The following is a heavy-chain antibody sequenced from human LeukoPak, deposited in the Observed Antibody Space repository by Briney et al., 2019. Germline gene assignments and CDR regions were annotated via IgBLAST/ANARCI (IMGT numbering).Heavy chain of an antibody. CDR2: INTSGGRT. J-gene: IGHJ4*02. Sequence: GGTLRLSCAASGFIFSTYVMTWVRQVPGKGLEWVSSINTSGGRTHYADSVKGRFTISRDNSKNTLYLQMSGLRVEDTAVYYCAKQAFGDYLYSFDHWGQGTLVTVSS. D-gene: IGHD4-17*01. CDR3: AKQAFGDYLYSFDH. CDR1: GFIFSTYV. V-gene: IGHV3-23*01.